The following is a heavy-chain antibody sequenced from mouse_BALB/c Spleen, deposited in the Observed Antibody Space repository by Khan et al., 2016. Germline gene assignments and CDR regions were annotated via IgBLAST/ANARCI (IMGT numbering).Heavy chain of an antibody. CDR3: ARYRGDWYFDV. CDR1: GDSITSGY. CDR2: ISYSGGA. J-gene: IGHJ1*01. V-gene: IGHV3-8*02. Sequence: EVQLQESGPSLVKPSQTLSLTCSVTGDSITSGYWNWIRKFPGNKLDYMGYISYSGGAYYNPFLKSRISITRDTSKNQYYLQLNSVTTEDTATYDCARYRGDWYFDVWGAGTTVTVSS.